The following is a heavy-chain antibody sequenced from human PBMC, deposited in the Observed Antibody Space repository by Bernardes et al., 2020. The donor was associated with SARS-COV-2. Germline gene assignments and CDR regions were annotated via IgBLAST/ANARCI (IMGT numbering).Heavy chain of an antibody. CDR1: GFTFSSYW. V-gene: IGHV3-7*01. J-gene: IGHJ4*02. CDR3: ARGRARPDY. D-gene: IGHD6-6*01. CDR2: IKDDGSEK. Sequence: GGYLSLSCAASGFTFSSYWMSWVRQAPGKGLEWVASIKDDGSEKNSVDSVKGRFTISRDNAKNSLYLQMNGLRAEDTAVYYCARGRARPDYWGQGTLVTVSS.